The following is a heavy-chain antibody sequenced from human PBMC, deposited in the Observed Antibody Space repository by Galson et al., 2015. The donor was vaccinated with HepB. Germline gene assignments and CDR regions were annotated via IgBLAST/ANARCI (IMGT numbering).Heavy chain of an antibody. CDR2: ISAYNGYT. CDR3: VRYSRYSSDSHPTPYFDF. J-gene: IGHJ4*02. Sequence: SVKVSCKASGYTFSSYGISWVRQAPGQGLEWMGWISAYNGYTNNAQKFQGRIIMSRDTSTSTAYMDLTSLTSEDTAVYYCVRYSRYSSDSHPTPYFDFWGQGTLVTVSS. CDR1: GYTFSSYG. D-gene: IGHD3-22*01. V-gene: IGHV1-18*01.